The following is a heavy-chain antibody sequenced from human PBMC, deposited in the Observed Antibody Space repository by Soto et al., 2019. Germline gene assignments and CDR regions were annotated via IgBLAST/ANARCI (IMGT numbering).Heavy chain of an antibody. Sequence: GASVKVSCKASGYTFTSYFMHWVRQAPGQGLEWMGIINPSGGSTSYAQKFQGRVTMTRDTSTSTVYMELSSLRSEDTAVYYCATEVIEYSSSSGRNYYYYYGMDVWGQGTTVTVS. V-gene: IGHV1-46*01. CDR3: ATEVIEYSSSSGRNYYYYYGMDV. CDR2: INPSGGST. CDR1: GYTFTSYF. D-gene: IGHD6-6*01. J-gene: IGHJ6*02.